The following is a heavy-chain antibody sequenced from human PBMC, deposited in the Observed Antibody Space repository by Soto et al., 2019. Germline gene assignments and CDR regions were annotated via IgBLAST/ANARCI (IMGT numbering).Heavy chain of an antibody. Sequence: QVQLQESGPGLVKPSGTLSLSCAVSGGSISSGNWWSWVRQPPGKGLEWIGEIYHSGSTNYNPSLTIRVTLSVGKSKIQFSLKLSSVTAAATAVYYCARSKAYYGSVSYYSYWFDPWGQGILVTVSS. CDR1: GGSISSGNW. CDR2: IYHSGST. D-gene: IGHD3-10*01. CDR3: ARSKAYYGSVSYYSYWFDP. J-gene: IGHJ5*02. V-gene: IGHV4-4*02.